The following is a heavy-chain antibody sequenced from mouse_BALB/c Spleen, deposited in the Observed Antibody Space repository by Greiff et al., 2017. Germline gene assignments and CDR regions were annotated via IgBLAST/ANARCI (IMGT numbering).Heavy chain of an antibody. CDR2: INPSNGGT. CDR1: GYTFTSYY. J-gene: IGHJ4*01. CDR3: TRSDGRYAMDY. V-gene: IGHV1S81*02. Sequence: VQGVESGAELVKPGASVKLSCKASGYTFTSYYMYWVKQRPGQGLEWIGEINPSNGGTNFNEKFKSKATLTVDKSSSTAYMQLSSLTSEDSAVYYCTRSDGRYAMDYWGQGTSVTVSS. D-gene: IGHD2-3*01.